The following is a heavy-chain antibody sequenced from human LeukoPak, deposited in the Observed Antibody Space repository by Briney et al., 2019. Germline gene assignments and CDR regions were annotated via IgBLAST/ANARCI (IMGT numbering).Heavy chain of an antibody. CDR1: GFTFSSYG. J-gene: IGHJ4*02. Sequence: PGGSLRLSCAASGFTFSSYGMNSVRQAPGKGLEWVSAISGSGDSANYADSVKGRFTISRDNSKNTLYLQMNSLRAEDTAVYYCAKYRLYGGNDYWGQGTLVTVSS. CDR3: AKYRLYGGNDY. D-gene: IGHD4-23*01. V-gene: IGHV3-23*01. CDR2: ISGSGDSA.